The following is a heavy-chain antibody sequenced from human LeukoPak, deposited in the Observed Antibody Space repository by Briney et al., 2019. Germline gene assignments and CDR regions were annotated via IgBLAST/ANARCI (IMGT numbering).Heavy chain of an antibody. CDR2: INPNSGGT. D-gene: IGHD5-12*01. V-gene: IGHV1-2*02. CDR1: GYIFTGYY. CDR3: ASQQDIVATIAY. J-gene: IGHJ4*02. Sequence: ASVKVSCKAPGYIFTGYYMHWVRQAPGQGLEWMGWINPNSGGTKYAQKFQGRVTMSRDTSISTAYMELSRLRSDDTAVYYCASQQDIVATIAYWGQGTLVTVSS.